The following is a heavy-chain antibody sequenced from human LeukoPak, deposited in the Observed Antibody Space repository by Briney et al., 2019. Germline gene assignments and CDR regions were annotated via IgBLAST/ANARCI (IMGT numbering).Heavy chain of an antibody. D-gene: IGHD1-1*01. Sequence: PGGSLRLSCAVSGFIFSSHGMHWVRHAPGKGLEYVSGINHNGGSTYYANSVKGRFTVSRGNSKNTLYLQMGSLRPEDMAVYFCARDFNWAFDSWGQGTLVTVSS. CDR1: GFIFSSHG. CDR2: INHNGGST. J-gene: IGHJ4*02. V-gene: IGHV3-64*01. CDR3: ARDFNWAFDS.